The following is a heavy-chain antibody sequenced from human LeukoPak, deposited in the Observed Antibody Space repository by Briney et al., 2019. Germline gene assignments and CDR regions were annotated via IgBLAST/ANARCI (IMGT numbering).Heavy chain of an antibody. CDR2: IYSGGST. CDR1: GFTFSSNY. V-gene: IGHV3-66*01. Sequence: PGGSLRLSCAASGFTFSSNYMSWVRQAPGKGLEWVLVIYSGGSTYYADSVKGRFTISRDNSKNTLYLQMNSLRAEDTAVYYCARARFSGYGDFNSGVSSYYYYYMDVWGKGTTVTISS. CDR3: ARARFSGYGDFNSGVSSYYYYYMDV. J-gene: IGHJ6*03. D-gene: IGHD4-17*01.